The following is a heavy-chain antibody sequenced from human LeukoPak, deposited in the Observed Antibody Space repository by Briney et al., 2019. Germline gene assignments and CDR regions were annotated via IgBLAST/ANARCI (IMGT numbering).Heavy chain of an antibody. CDR1: GFTFSAYW. D-gene: IGHD3-10*01. CDR3: AREPYGSGSY. CDR2: INSDGSST. J-gene: IGHJ4*02. V-gene: IGHV3-74*01. Sequence: PGGSLRLSCAASGFTFSAYWMHWVRQAPGKGLVWVSRINSDGSSTNYADSVKGRFTVSRDNAKNTLYLQMNSLRADDTAVYYCAREPYGSGSYWGQGTLVTVSS.